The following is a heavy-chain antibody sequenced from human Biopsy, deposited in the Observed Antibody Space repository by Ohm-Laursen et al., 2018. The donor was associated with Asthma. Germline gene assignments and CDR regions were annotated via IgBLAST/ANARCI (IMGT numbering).Heavy chain of an antibody. CDR1: GGTFNTYV. D-gene: IGHD2-2*01. CDR2: INSVFGTT. J-gene: IGHJ4*02. Sequence: ASVKVSCKSLGGTFNTYVIGWVRQAHGQGLEWMGGINSVFGTTTYPQKFQDRVTITADDSTSTVYMELSGLRSEDTAVYYCARKAGSCISRTCYSLDFWGQGTLVTVSS. V-gene: IGHV1-69*13. CDR3: ARKAGSCISRTCYSLDF.